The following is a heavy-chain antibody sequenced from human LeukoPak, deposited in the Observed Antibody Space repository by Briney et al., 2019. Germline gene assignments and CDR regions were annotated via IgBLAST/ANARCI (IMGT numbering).Heavy chain of an antibody. Sequence: SETLSLTCAVYGGSFSDYYWSWIRPPPGKVLEWIGEINHSGSTKYNPSLKSRATISVDTSKNQFSLKLSSVTAADTAVYYCAYDFWSGYISYWGQGTLVTVSS. CDR1: GGSFSDYY. CDR3: AYDFWSGYISY. CDR2: INHSGST. V-gene: IGHV4-34*01. D-gene: IGHD3-3*01. J-gene: IGHJ4*02.